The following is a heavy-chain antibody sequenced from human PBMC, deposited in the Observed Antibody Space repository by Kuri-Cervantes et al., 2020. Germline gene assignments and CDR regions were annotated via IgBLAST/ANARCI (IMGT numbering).Heavy chain of an antibody. CDR3: ARDFRLRLGELSLFGY. V-gene: IGHV1-2*02. Sequence: ASGKVSCKASGYTFTGYYMHWVRQAPGQGLEWMGWINPNSGGTNYAQKFQGRVTMTRDTSISTAYMELSRLRSDDTAVYYCARDFRLRLGELSLFGYWGQGTLVTVSS. CDR2: INPNSGGT. D-gene: IGHD3-16*02. J-gene: IGHJ4*02. CDR1: GYTFTGYY.